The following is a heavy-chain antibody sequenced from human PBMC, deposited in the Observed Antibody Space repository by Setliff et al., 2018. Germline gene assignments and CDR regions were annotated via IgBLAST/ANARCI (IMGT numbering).Heavy chain of an antibody. CDR2: IYPGDSNT. D-gene: IGHD6-19*01. CDR1: GYSFTNYW. V-gene: IGHV5-51*01. Sequence: PGESLKISCKGSGYSFTNYWIGWVRQMPGKGLEWMGIIYPGDSNTRYSPSFQGQVTISVDKSISTAYLQWSSLKASDTAMYYCARQAVAGSDAFDIWGQGTMVTVSS. CDR3: ARQAVAGSDAFDI. J-gene: IGHJ3*02.